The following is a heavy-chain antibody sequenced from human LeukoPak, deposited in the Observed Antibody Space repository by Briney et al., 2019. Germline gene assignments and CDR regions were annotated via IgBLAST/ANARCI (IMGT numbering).Heavy chain of an antibody. Sequence: SETLSLTCTVSGGSISSSSYYWGWIRQPPGKGLEWIGSIYYSGSTNYNPSLKSRVTISVDTSKNQFSLKLSSVTAADTAVYYCARATDRGVIAYWGRGTLVTVSS. D-gene: IGHD3-3*01. CDR3: ARATDRGVIAY. V-gene: IGHV4-39*07. CDR2: IYYSGST. CDR1: GGSISSSSYY. J-gene: IGHJ4*02.